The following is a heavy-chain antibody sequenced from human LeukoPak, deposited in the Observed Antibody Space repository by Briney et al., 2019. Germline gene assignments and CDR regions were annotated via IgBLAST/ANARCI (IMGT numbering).Heavy chain of an antibody. D-gene: IGHD3-3*02. J-gene: IGHJ4*02. CDR3: ARTHGIREPFDY. Sequence: ASVKVSCKASGYTFTSYYMHWARQAPGQGLEWMGIINPSGGSTSYAQKFQGRVTMTRDTSTSTVYMELSSLRSEDTAVYYCARTHGIREPFDYWGQGTLVTVSS. V-gene: IGHV1-46*01. CDR2: INPSGGST. CDR1: GYTFTSYY.